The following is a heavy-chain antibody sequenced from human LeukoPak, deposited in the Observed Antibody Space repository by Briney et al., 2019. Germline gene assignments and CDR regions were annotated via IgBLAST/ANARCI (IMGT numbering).Heavy chain of an antibody. CDR3: AKDMAPRIAAAGLGS. CDR2: ISWNSGSI. Sequence: PGGSLRLSCAASGFTFSSYAMSWVRQAPGKGLEWVSGISWNSGSIGYADSVKGRFTISRDNAKNSLYLQMNSLRAEDTALYYCAKDMAPRIAAAGLGSWGQGTLVTVSS. CDR1: GFTFSSYA. V-gene: IGHV3-9*01. J-gene: IGHJ4*02. D-gene: IGHD6-13*01.